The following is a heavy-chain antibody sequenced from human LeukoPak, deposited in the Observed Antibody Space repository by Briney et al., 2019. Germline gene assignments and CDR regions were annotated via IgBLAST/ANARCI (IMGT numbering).Heavy chain of an antibody. D-gene: IGHD6-19*01. CDR2: IYSGGST. CDR1: GFTFSNAW. CDR3: ARAKAVAVFDY. Sequence: GGSLRLSCAAPGFTFSNAWMNWVRQAPGKGLEWVSVIYSGGSTYYADSVKGRFTISRDNSKNTLYLQMNSLRAEDTAVYYCARAKAVAVFDYWGQGTLVTVSS. J-gene: IGHJ4*02. V-gene: IGHV3-53*01.